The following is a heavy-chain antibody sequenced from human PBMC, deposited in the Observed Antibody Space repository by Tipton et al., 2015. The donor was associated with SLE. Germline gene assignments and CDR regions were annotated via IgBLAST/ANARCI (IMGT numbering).Heavy chain of an antibody. Sequence: TLSLTCTVSGDSISSGGYYWSWIRQPPGKGLEWIGNIYHSGSTFYNPSLKSRVTISVDTSKNQFSLKLSSVTAADTAVYYCARDPYDSWSDYQATFDYWGQGTQVTVSS. CDR1: GDSISSGGYY. CDR2: IYHSGST. V-gene: IGHV4-38-2*02. D-gene: IGHD3-3*01. J-gene: IGHJ4*02. CDR3: ARDPYDSWSDYQATFDY.